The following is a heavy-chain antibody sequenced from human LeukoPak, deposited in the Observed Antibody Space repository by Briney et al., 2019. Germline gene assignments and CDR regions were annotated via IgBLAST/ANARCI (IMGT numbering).Heavy chain of an antibody. CDR3: ARDLDYGEKSEDY. CDR1: GFTFINYY. V-gene: IGHV1-46*01. D-gene: IGHD4/OR15-4a*01. CDR2: INLSGGST. Sequence: ASVRVSCKASGFTFINYYMHWVRQAPGQGLEWLGIINLSGGSTHYPQKFQDRVTMTRDTSTSTVYMELSSLRSEDTAVYYCARDLDYGEKSEDYWGQGTLVTVSS. J-gene: IGHJ4*02.